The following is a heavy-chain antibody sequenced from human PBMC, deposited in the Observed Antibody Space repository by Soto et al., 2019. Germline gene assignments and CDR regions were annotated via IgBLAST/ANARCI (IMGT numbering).Heavy chain of an antibody. Sequence: SETLSLTCTVSGGSISSYYWSWIRQPPGKGLEWIGYIYYIGSTNYNPSLKSRVTMSVDTSKNQFSLKLSSVTAADTAVYYCARSRYSSSWFADYWGQRTLVTVSS. CDR3: ARSRYSSSWFADY. D-gene: IGHD6-13*01. J-gene: IGHJ4*02. V-gene: IGHV4-59*01. CDR2: IYYIGST. CDR1: GGSISSYY.